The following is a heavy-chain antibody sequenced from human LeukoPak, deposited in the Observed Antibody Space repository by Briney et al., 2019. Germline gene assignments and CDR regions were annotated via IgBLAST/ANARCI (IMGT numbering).Heavy chain of an antibody. J-gene: IGHJ4*02. CDR3: AREGVTVVTRYLDY. CDR2: ISSSGSTR. V-gene: IGHV3-21*01. D-gene: IGHD4-23*01. Sequence: KTGGSLRLSCAASGFTFSSYSMNWVRQAPGKGLEWVSSISSSGSTRCYADSVKGRFTISRDNAKNSLYLQMNSLRAEDTAVYYCAREGVTVVTRYLDYWGQGTLVTVSS. CDR1: GFTFSSYS.